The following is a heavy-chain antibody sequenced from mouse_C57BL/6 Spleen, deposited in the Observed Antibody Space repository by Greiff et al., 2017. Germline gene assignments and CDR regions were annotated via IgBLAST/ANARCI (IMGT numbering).Heavy chain of an antibody. J-gene: IGHJ1*03. CDR3: AKIYYDYDGDV. CDR2: LSSGSSTI. V-gene: IGHV5-17*01. CDR1: GFTFSDYG. D-gene: IGHD2-4*01. Sequence: EVKLVESGGGLVKPGGSLKLSCAASGFTFSDYGMHWVRQAPEKGLEWVAYLSSGSSTIYYADTVKGRFTISRDNAKNTLFLQMTSLRSEDTAMYYCAKIYYDYDGDVWGTGTTVTVSS.